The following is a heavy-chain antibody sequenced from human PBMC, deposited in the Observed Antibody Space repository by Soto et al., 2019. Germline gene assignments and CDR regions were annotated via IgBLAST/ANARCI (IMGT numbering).Heavy chain of an antibody. CDR2: IYYSGTT. CDR3: ARSYYYDSSGYYYYFDY. D-gene: IGHD3-22*01. V-gene: IGHV4-31*03. CDR1: GGSISSGGYY. J-gene: IGHJ4*02. Sequence: SETLSLTCTVSGGSISSGGYYWSWIRQHPGKGLEWIGYIYYSGTTYYNPSLKSRVTVSVDTSKNQFSLRLTSVTAADTAVYYCARSYYYDSSGYYYYFDYWGQGTLVTVSS.